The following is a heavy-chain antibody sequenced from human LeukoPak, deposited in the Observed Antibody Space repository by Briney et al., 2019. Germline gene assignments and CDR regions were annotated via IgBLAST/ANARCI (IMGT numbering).Heavy chain of an antibody. CDR1: GGTFSSYA. J-gene: IGHJ5*02. V-gene: IGHV1-69*13. Sequence: GASVKVSCKASGGTFSSYAISWVRQAPGQGLEWMGGIIPIFGTANYAQKFQGRVTITADESTSTAYMELSSLRSEDTAVYYCARYELPYCRSTSCATPWFDPWGQGTLVTVSS. CDR3: ARYELPYCRSTSCATPWFDP. CDR2: IIPIFGTA. D-gene: IGHD2-2*01.